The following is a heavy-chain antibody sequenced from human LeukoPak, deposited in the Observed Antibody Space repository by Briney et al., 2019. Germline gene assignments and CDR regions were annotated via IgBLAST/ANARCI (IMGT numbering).Heavy chain of an antibody. CDR1: GGSISSYY. V-gene: IGHV4-59*01. CDR3: ATTIGSLDAFDI. Sequence: SETLSVTCTVSGGSISSYYWSWIRQPPGKGVEWIGYIYYSGSTNYNPSLKSRVTISVDTSKNQFSLKLSTVTAADTAVYYCATTIGSLDAFDIWGQGTMVTVSS. D-gene: IGHD1-26*01. CDR2: IYYSGST. J-gene: IGHJ3*02.